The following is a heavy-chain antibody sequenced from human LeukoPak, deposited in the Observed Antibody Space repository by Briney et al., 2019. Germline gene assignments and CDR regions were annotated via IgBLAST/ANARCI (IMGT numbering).Heavy chain of an antibody. J-gene: IGHJ4*02. CDR3: AREGGRYYYDSSGYIGY. CDR1: GFTFSSYG. V-gene: IGHV3-33*01. Sequence: GGSLRLSCAASGFTFSSYGMHWVRQAPGKGLEWVAVIWYDGSNKYYADSVKGRFTISRDNSKNTLYLQMNSLRAEDTAVYYCAREGGRYYYDSSGYIGYWGLGTLVTVSS. D-gene: IGHD3-22*01. CDR2: IWYDGSNK.